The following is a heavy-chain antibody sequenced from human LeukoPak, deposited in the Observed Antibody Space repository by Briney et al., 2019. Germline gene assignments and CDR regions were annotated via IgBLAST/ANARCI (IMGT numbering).Heavy chain of an antibody. CDR1: GASISSDTYF. CDR3: AKGAGPPWFDL. Sequence: SQTLSLTCSVSGASISSDTYFWSWIRQPAGKGLEWIGRIPSTGRTDYNPSLTSRVTISIDTSKNHFSMDLSSVTAADTAVYYCAKGAGPPWFDLWGQGTLVTVSS. CDR2: IPSTGRT. D-gene: IGHD6-19*01. J-gene: IGHJ5*02. V-gene: IGHV4-61*02.